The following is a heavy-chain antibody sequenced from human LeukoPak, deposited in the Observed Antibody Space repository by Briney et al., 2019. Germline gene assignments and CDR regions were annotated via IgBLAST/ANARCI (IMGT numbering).Heavy chain of an antibody. CDR1: GFTFSNYA. CDR2: ISGSGGST. V-gene: IGHV3-23*01. Sequence: PGGSLRLSCAASGFTFSNYAKTWVRQAPGKGLEWVSTISGSGGSTYYADSVKGRFTISRDNSKNTLYLQMNSLRAEDTAVYYCAKKLTGSYYNPYDYWGQGTLVTVSS. D-gene: IGHD3-10*01. CDR3: AKKLTGSYYNPYDY. J-gene: IGHJ4*02.